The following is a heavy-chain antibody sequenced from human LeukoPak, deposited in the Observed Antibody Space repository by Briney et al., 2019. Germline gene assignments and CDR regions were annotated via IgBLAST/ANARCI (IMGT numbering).Heavy chain of an antibody. CDR2: ISGSSGMI. Sequence: GGSLRLSCAASGFTFSAYSMNWVRQAPGKGLEWVAYISGSSGMIYYADSVRGRFTISRDNAKNSLCLQMNSLRDEDTAVYYCARYFGDPQGMDVWGQGTTVTV. CDR3: ARYFGDPQGMDV. D-gene: IGHD3-10*01. CDR1: GFTFSAYS. V-gene: IGHV3-48*02. J-gene: IGHJ6*02.